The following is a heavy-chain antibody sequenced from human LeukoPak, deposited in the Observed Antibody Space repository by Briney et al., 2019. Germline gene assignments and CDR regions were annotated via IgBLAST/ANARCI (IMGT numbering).Heavy chain of an antibody. CDR2: ISGSGGST. V-gene: IGHV3-23*01. J-gene: IGHJ4*02. CDR3: AKGRSPAQEYYFDY. D-gene: IGHD3-10*01. CDR1: GFTFSSYA. Sequence: GGSLRLSCSASGFTFSSYAMSWVRQAPGKGLEWVSAISGSGGSTYYADSVKGRFTISRDNSKNTLYLQMNSLRAEDTAVYYCAKGRSPAQEYYFDYWGQGTLVTVSS.